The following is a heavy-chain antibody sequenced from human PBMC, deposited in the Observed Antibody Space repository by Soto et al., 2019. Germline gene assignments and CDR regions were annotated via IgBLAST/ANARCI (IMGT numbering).Heavy chain of an antibody. CDR3: ASHPGYSNFWSSYYRAYYGKYI. D-gene: IGHD3-3*01. CDR1: GGSASSGSYY. CDR2: IYYSGRT. J-gene: IGHJ6*02. V-gene: IGHV4-61*01. Sequence: SETLSLTCTVCGGSASSGSYYWSWIRKPPGKGLEWIGYIYYSGRTNYNPSLKSRVTLSVDTSKNQISLKLSSVTAADTAVYYCASHPGYSNFWSSYYRAYYGKYILGPGTTVTVCS.